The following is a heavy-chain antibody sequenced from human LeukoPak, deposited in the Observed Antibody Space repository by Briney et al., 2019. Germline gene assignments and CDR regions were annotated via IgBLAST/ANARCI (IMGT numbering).Heavy chain of an antibody. CDR1: GFTFSSYE. Sequence: GGSLRLSCAASGFTFSSYEMNWVRQAPGKGLEWVTFVRFDGGNKYYADSVKGRFTISKDNSKNTLYLQMNSLKPGDTAVYYCAKPPPGAVASAYYFDHWGQGTLVTVSS. V-gene: IGHV3-30*02. CDR3: AKPPPGAVASAYYFDH. CDR2: VRFDGGNK. J-gene: IGHJ4*02. D-gene: IGHD6-19*01.